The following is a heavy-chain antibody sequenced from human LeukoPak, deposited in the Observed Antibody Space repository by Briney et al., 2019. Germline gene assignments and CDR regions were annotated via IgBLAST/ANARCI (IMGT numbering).Heavy chain of an antibody. CDR1: GGSISGAY. Sequence: SETLSLTCSVSGGSISGAYWSWIRQAPGKGLEWIGYIYYSGSTDYNPSLTTRVTMSVDTSRTQISLRLSSVTAADTAVYYCVREEGIATSGALEYWGQGILVTVSS. CDR3: VREEGIATSGALEY. D-gene: IGHD6-13*01. V-gene: IGHV4-59*01. CDR2: IYYSGST. J-gene: IGHJ4*02.